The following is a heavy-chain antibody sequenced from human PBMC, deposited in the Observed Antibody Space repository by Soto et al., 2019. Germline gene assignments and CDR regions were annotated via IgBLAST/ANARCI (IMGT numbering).Heavy chain of an antibody. V-gene: IGHV6-1*01. CDR3: ASGYSSSWYQVQFDY. Sequence: SQTLSLTCAISGDSVSSNSAAWNWIRQSPSRGLEWLGRTYYRSKWYNDYAVSVKSRITNNPDTSKNQFSLQLNSVTPEDTAVYYCASGYSSSWYQVQFDYWGQGTLVTVSS. J-gene: IGHJ4*02. D-gene: IGHD6-13*01. CDR1: GDSVSSNSAA. CDR2: TYYRSKWYN.